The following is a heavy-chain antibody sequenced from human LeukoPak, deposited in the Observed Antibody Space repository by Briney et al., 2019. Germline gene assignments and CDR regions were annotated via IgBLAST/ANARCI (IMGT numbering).Heavy chain of an antibody. CDR3: ARERDDSSGYYERGAFDI. D-gene: IGHD3-22*01. CDR2: IIPLLGIA. J-gene: IGHJ3*02. Sequence: SVKVSYKASGGTFSSYTIIGVRQAPGQGLEWMGRIIPLLGIANYAQKFQGRVTITADKSTSTAYMELSSLRSEDTAVYYCARERDDSSGYYERGAFDIWGQGTMVTVSS. CDR1: GGTFSSYT. V-gene: IGHV1-69*04.